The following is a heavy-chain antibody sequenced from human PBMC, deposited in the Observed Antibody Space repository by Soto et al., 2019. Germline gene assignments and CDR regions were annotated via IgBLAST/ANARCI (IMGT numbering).Heavy chain of an antibody. J-gene: IGHJ6*02. CDR3: ARDLPVSDDFWSGYYTSYYYYYGMDV. CDR1: GFTFSSYS. V-gene: IGHV3-21*01. D-gene: IGHD3-3*01. Sequence: GGSLRLSCAASGFTFSSYSMNWVRQATGKGLEWVSSISSSSSYIYYADSVKGRFTISRDNAKNSLYLQMNSLRAEDTAVYYCARDLPVSDDFWSGYYTSYYYYYGMDVWGQGTTVTVSS. CDR2: ISSSSSYI.